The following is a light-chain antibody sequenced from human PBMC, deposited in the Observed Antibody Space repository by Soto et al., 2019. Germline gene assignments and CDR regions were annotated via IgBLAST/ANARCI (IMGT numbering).Light chain of an antibody. J-gene: IGKJ5*01. CDR1: QSVSSSY. Sequence: EIVLTQSPGTLSLSPGERATLSCRASQSVSSSYLAWYQQKPGQAPRLLIYGASNRATGIPDRFSGSGSGTDSTLTISRLKTEDFAEYYCQQYGSSPTFGQGTRVEIK. CDR3: QQYGSSPT. V-gene: IGKV3-20*01. CDR2: GAS.